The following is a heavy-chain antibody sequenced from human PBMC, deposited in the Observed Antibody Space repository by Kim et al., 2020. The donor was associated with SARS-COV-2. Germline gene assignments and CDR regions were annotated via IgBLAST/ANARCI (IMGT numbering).Heavy chain of an antibody. V-gene: IGHV3-72*01. CDR3: ARLDAGMVKGLYV. D-gene: IGHD5-18*01. J-gene: IGHJ6*02. CDR2: TRKKVNSYTT. CDR1: GFIFSDHY. Sequence: GGSLRLSCAASGFIFSDHYMDWVRQAPGKGLEWVGRTRKKVNSYTTKYAASVEGRFTISRDDSKNSLYLQMNSLKTEDTAVYFCARLDAGMVKGLYVWGQGTTVTVSS.